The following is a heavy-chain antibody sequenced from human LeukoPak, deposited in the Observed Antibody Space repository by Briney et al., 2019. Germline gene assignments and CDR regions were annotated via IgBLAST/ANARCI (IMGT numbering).Heavy chain of an antibody. CDR3: ARDSTFYSSSWYDY. Sequence: GGSLRLSCAASGFTFSSYSMNWVRQAPGKGLEWVSSISSSSSYIYYADSVKGRFTISRDNAKNSLYLQMNSLRAEDTAVYYCARDSTFYSSSWYDYWGQGTLVTVSS. J-gene: IGHJ4*02. V-gene: IGHV3-21*01. D-gene: IGHD6-13*01. CDR1: GFTFSSYS. CDR2: ISSSSSYI.